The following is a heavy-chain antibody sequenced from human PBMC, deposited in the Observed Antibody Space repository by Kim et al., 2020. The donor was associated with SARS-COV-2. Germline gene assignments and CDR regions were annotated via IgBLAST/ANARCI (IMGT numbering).Heavy chain of an antibody. CDR1: GGSFSGYY. Sequence: SETLSLTCAVYGGSFSGYYWSWIRQPPGKGLEWIGEINHSGSTNYNPSLKSRVTISVDTSKNQFSLKLSSVTAADTAVYYCARGVVVVPGILWDIYMDVWGKGTTVTVSS. V-gene: IGHV4-34*01. CDR3: ARGVVVVPGILWDIYMDV. J-gene: IGHJ6*03. D-gene: IGHD2-15*01. CDR2: INHSGST.